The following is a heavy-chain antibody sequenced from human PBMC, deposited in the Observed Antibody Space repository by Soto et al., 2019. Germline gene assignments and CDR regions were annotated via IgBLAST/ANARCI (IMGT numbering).Heavy chain of an antibody. J-gene: IGHJ6*02. CDR1: GGTFNSYA. D-gene: IGHD1-1*01. V-gene: IGHV1-69*12. CDR2: IIPIFGTT. Sequence: QVQLVQSGAEVKKPGSSVKVSCKASGGTFNSYAIDWVRQAPGHGLEWMGGIIPIFGTTNYAQKLQGRVKLTADESTRTAYMELSTLRSEDTAVYYCARGTVTGSEYNYYYYGMDVWGQGTTVTVSS. CDR3: ARGTVTGSEYNYYYYGMDV.